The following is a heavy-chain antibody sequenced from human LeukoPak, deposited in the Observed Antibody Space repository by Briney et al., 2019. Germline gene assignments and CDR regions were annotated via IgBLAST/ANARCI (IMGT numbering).Heavy chain of an antibody. Sequence: GGSLRLSCAASGFTFRSKNINWVRQTPGEGLEWVAHISTSGSTIFYGDCERGRFTNSRDNEKSLAIKQMNSLRGEDTVVYYCVSVDSGSCYFYHWGQEILVTVSS. V-gene: IGHV3-48*01. D-gene: IGHD3-10*01. CDR2: ISTSGSTI. J-gene: IGHJ1*01. CDR3: VSVDSGSCYFYH. CDR1: GFTFRSKN.